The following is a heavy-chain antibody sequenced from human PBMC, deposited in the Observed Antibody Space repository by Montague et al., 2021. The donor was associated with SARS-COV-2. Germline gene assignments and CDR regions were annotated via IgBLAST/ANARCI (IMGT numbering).Heavy chain of an antibody. J-gene: IGHJ3*01. CDR1: SGSFSDYY. V-gene: IGHV4-34*01. CDR2: INHTGSA. Sequence: SETLSLTCAVYSGSFSDYYWTWVRQPPGKGLEWIGEINHTGSARYNPSLKSRVTLSKDTSKNQFSLKLQSLTAADTAVYYRARGQVTISGVLIFIPAAGPLDVWGQGTLVTVSS. D-gene: IGHD3-3*01. CDR3: ARGQVTISGVLIFIPAAGPLDV.